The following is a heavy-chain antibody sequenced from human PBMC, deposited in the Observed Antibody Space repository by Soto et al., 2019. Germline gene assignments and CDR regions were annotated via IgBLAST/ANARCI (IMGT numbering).Heavy chain of an antibody. Sequence: EVQLLESGGGLVQPGGSLRLSCAASGFTFSSYAMNWVRQAPGKGLEWVSVISGSDGSTYYADSVKGRFTVSRDNSKDTLNLQMNSLRAEDTAVYYWAMRRSSWEFDYWGQGTLVTVAA. D-gene: IGHD2-15*01. J-gene: IGHJ4*02. V-gene: IGHV3-23*01. CDR1: GFTFSSYA. CDR3: AMRRSSWEFDY. CDR2: ISGSDGST.